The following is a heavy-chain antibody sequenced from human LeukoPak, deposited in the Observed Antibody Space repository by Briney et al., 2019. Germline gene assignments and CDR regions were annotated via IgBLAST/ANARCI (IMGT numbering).Heavy chain of an antibody. CDR2: INSDGSST. CDR1: GFTFSSYW. D-gene: IGHD2-15*01. Sequence: PGGSLRLSCAASGFTFSSYWMHWVRQTPGKGLVWVSRINSDGSSTNYADSVKGRFTISRDNAKNTLYLQMNSLRAEDTAVYYCARDPGSGGSCYRNWGQGTLVTVSS. V-gene: IGHV3-74*01. J-gene: IGHJ4*02. CDR3: ARDPGSGGSCYRN.